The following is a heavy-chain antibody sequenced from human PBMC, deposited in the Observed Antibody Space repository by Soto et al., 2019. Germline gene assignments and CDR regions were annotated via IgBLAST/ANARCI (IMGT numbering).Heavy chain of an antibody. CDR1: GGSISGHY. CDR2: ISYSGST. D-gene: IGHD3-3*01. V-gene: IGHV4-59*11. Sequence: PSETLSLTCTVSGGSISGHYWSWIRQPPGKGLQYIGYISYSGSTNYNPSLKSRVTISVDTSNNQFSLGLSSVTTADTAVYYCARDVGLQHDTGYYDFWSGKNNWFDPWGQGILVTVSS. J-gene: IGHJ5*02. CDR3: ARDVGLQHDTGYYDFWSGKNNWFDP.